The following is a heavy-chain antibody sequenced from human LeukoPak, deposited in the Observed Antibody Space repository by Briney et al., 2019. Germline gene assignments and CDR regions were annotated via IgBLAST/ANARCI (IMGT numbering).Heavy chain of an antibody. V-gene: IGHV1-2*04. D-gene: IGHD6-19*01. CDR3: ARGSSGWYYFDY. CDR1: GYTFTSYG. Sequence: ASVKVSCKASGYTFTSYGISWVRQAPGQGLEWMGWINPNSGGTNYAQKFQGWVTMTRDTSISTAYMELSRLRSDDTAVYYCARGSSGWYYFDYWGQGTLVTVSS. CDR2: INPNSGGT. J-gene: IGHJ4*02.